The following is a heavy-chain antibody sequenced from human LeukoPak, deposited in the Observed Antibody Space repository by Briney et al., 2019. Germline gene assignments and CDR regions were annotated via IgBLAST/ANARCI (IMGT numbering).Heavy chain of an antibody. CDR3: ARDKDSGYDFDY. D-gene: IGHD5-12*01. Sequence: GGSLRLSCAASGFTFSSYSMNWVRQAPGKGLEWVSYISSSGSTIYYADSVKGRFTTSRDNAKNSLYLQMNSLRAEDTAVYYCARDKDSGYDFDYWGQGTLVTVSS. J-gene: IGHJ4*02. V-gene: IGHV3-48*04. CDR1: GFTFSSYS. CDR2: ISSSGSTI.